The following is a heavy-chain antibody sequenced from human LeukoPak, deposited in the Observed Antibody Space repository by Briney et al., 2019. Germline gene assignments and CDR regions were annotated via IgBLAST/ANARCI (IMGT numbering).Heavy chain of an antibody. J-gene: IGHJ4*02. Sequence: SETLSLTCAVYGGSFSGYYWSWIRQPPGKVLEWIGEINHSGSTNYNPSLKSRVTISVDTSKNQFSLKLSSVTAAETAVYYCARDGITSQWGQGTLVTVSS. CDR1: GGSFSGYY. CDR2: INHSGST. D-gene: IGHD3-10*01. V-gene: IGHV4-34*01. CDR3: ARDGITSQ.